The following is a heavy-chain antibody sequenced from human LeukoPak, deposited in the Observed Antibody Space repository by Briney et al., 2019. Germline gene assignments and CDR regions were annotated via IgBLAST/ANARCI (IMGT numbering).Heavy chain of an antibody. CDR1: GFTFSRYW. CDR2: INQNGTEK. V-gene: IGHV3-7*01. Sequence: GGSLRLSCAVSGFTFSRYWMSWVRQAPGKGLEWVGNINQNGTEKYSVDSVKGRFTISRDNAKNSLYLQMNSLRAEDTAVYYCARDRAHSHSFSSSWPDYWGQGTLVTVSS. CDR3: ARDRAHSHSFSSSWPDY. J-gene: IGHJ4*02. D-gene: IGHD6-13*01.